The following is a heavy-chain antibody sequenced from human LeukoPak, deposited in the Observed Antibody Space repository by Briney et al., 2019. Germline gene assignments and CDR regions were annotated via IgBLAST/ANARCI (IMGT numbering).Heavy chain of an antibody. Sequence: SRTLSLTCTVSGGSISDSYWGWIRHPPGKGLEWIGYIYYSGSTKYNPSLMSRVTISIDTSKNQFSLKLSSVSAADSAVYYCARRIQENRMTTANNWFDPWGQGTLITVSS. V-gene: IGHV4-59*08. CDR1: GGSISDSY. CDR2: IYYSGST. J-gene: IGHJ5*02. CDR3: ARRIQENRMTTANNWFDP. D-gene: IGHD4-17*01.